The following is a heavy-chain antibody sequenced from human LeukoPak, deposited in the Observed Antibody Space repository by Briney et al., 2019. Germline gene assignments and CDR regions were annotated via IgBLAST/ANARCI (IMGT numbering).Heavy chain of an antibody. V-gene: IGHV3-7*03. CDR2: IKQDGSEK. D-gene: IGHD5-18*01. CDR1: GFTFSSYW. J-gene: IGHJ3*02. Sequence: GGSPRLSCVASGFTFSSYWMSWVRQAPGKGLEWVANIKQDGSEKYYVDSVKGRFTISRDNAKNSLYLQMNSLRAEDTAVYYCARPGGYSYGYYAFDIWGQGTMVTVSS. CDR3: ARPGGYSYGYYAFDI.